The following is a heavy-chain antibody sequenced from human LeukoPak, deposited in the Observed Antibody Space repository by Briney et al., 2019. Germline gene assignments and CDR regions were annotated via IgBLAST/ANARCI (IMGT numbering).Heavy chain of an antibody. D-gene: IGHD1-26*01. J-gene: IGHJ4*02. CDR1: GFTFSSYA. Sequence: GGSLRLSCAASGFTFSSYAMHWVRQAPGKGLEWVAFIRYDGSNKYYTDSVKGRFTISRDDSKNTLYLQMNSLRAEDTAVYYCAKAGSIRFDYWGQGTLVTVSS. CDR3: AKAGSIRFDY. CDR2: IRYDGSNK. V-gene: IGHV3-30*02.